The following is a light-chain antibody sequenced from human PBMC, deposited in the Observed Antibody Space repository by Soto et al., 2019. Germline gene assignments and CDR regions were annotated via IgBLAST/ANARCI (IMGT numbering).Light chain of an antibody. J-gene: IGKJ4*02. CDR1: QSVRNNY. CDR2: AAS. CDR3: RQHGTLLGT. V-gene: IGKV3-20*01. Sequence: RDSQSVRNNYLAWYQQRPGQAPRLLIYAASSRATGIPDRFCGRGSGRDLTLAFGRLMPDDLAFYSRRQHGTLLGTFGGGTKVDIK.